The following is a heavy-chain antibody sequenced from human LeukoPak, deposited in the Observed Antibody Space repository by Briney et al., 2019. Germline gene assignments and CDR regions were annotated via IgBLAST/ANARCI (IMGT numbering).Heavy chain of an antibody. Sequence: SETLSLTCTVSGGSISSSSYYWGWIRQPPGKGLEWIGSIYYSGSTYYNPSLKSRVTISVDTSKNQFSLKLTSVTAADTAVYYCARRAGAYSHPYDYWGQGTLVTVSS. CDR3: ARRAGAYSHPYDY. CDR1: GGSISSSSYY. J-gene: IGHJ4*02. CDR2: IYYSGST. D-gene: IGHD4/OR15-4a*01. V-gene: IGHV4-39*07.